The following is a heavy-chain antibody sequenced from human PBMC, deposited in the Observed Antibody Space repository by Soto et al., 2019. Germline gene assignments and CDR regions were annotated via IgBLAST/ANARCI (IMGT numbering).Heavy chain of an antibody. D-gene: IGHD6-19*01. CDR2: IYWDDDK. Sequence: QITLKESGPTLVKPTQTLTLTCTFSGFSLSSTRMAVGWIRQPPGKALEWLALIYWDDDKRYSPFLKSRLTITKDTSQNQLVLTMSSMDPVDTARYYCAHIVVAGLGYYFDYWGQGTLVTVSS. CDR3: AHIVVAGLGYYFDY. V-gene: IGHV2-5*02. J-gene: IGHJ4*02. CDR1: GFSLSSTRMA.